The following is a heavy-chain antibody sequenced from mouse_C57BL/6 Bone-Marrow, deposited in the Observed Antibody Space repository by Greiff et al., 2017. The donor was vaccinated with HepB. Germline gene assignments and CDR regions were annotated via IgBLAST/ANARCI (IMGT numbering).Heavy chain of an antibody. D-gene: IGHD1-2*01. CDR3: ARWLLPYVDY. CDR1: GYTFTDYY. CDR2: IYPGSGNT. V-gene: IGHV1-76*01. J-gene: IGHJ2*01. Sequence: QVQLKESGAELVRPGASVKLSCKASGYTFTDYYINWVKQRPGQGLEWIARIYPGSGNTYYTEKFKGKATLTVDKSSSTAYMQLSSLTSEDSAVYYCARWLLPYVDYWGQGTTLTVSS.